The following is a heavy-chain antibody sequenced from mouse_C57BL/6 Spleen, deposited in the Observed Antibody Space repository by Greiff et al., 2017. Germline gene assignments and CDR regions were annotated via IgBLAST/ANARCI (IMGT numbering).Heavy chain of an antibody. D-gene: IGHD2-1*01. J-gene: IGHJ2*01. V-gene: IGHV1-66*01. CDR1: GYSFTSYY. CDR3: ARRDGNYAFDY. CDR2: IYPGSGNT. Sequence: QVQLQQSGPELVKPGASVKISCKASGYSFTSYYIHWVKQRPGQGLEWIGWIYPGSGNTKYNEKFKGKATLTADTSSSTAYMQLSSLTSEDSAVYYCARRDGNYAFDYWGQGTTLTVSS.